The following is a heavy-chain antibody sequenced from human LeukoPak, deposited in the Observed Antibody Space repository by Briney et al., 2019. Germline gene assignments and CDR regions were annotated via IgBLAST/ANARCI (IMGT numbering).Heavy chain of an antibody. CDR3: ARDRGYDYGGVNAFDI. J-gene: IGHJ3*02. CDR2: ISYDGSNK. CDR1: GFTFSSYA. Sequence: PEGSLRLSCAASGFTFSSYAMHWVRQAPGKGLEWVAVISYDGSNKYYADSVKGRFTISRDNSKNTLYLQMNSLRAEDTAVYYCARDRGYDYGGVNAFDIWGQGTMVTVSS. D-gene: IGHD4-23*01. V-gene: IGHV3-30-3*01.